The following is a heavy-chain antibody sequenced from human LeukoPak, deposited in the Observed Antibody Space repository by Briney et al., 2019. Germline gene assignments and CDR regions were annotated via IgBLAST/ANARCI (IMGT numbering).Heavy chain of an antibody. J-gene: IGHJ3*02. D-gene: IGHD6-19*01. CDR1: GGTFSSYA. Sequence: SVKVSCKASGGTFSSYAISWVRQAPGQGLEWMGGIIPIFGTADYAQKFQGRVTITADESTSTAYMELSSLRSEDTAVYYCARASPGIAVAGTSAFDIWGQGTMVTVSS. V-gene: IGHV1-69*13. CDR2: IIPIFGTA. CDR3: ARASPGIAVAGTSAFDI.